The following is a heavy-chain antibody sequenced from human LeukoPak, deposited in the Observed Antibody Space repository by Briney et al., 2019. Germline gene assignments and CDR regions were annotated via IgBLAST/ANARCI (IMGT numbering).Heavy chain of an antibody. V-gene: IGHV4-39*01. CDR3: ARGYYDSSVYYMVY. D-gene: IGHD3-22*01. Sequence: SETLSLTCTVSGGSISSSSYYWGWIRQPPGKGLEWIGSIYYSGSTYYNPSLKSRVTISVDTSKNQFSLKLSSVTAADTAVYYCARGYYDSSVYYMVYWGQGTLVTVSS. J-gene: IGHJ4*02. CDR2: IYYSGST. CDR1: GGSISSSSYY.